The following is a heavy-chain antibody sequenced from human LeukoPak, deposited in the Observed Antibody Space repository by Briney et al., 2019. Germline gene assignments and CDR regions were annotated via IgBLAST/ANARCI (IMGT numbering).Heavy chain of an antibody. D-gene: IGHD4-23*01. V-gene: IGHV3-21*01. Sequence: GGSLRLSCAASGFTFSRYWMHWVRQAPGKGLEWVSSISSSGSSTYSADSVKGRFTISRDNAKNSLYLQMSSLRSEDTAVYYCARTMATVVTPTFDIWGLGTMVTVSS. CDR1: GFTFSRYW. J-gene: IGHJ3*02. CDR2: ISSSGSST. CDR3: ARTMATVVTPTFDI.